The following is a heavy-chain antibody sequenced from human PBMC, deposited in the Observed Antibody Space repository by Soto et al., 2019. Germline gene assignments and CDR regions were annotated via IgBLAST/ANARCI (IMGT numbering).Heavy chain of an antibody. J-gene: IGHJ4*02. V-gene: IGHV1-69*13. CDR2: IIPIFGTA. CDR1: GGTFSSYA. CDR3: ARKGYYDSSGYSDY. D-gene: IGHD3-22*01. Sequence: SVKVSCKASGGTFSSYAISWVRQAPGQGLEWMGGIIPIFGTANYAQKFQGRVTITADESTSTAYMELSSLRSEDTAVYYCARKGYYDSSGYSDYWGQGTLVTVSS.